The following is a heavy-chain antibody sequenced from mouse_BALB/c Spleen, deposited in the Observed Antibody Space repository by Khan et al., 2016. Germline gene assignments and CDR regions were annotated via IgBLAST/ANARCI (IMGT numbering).Heavy chain of an antibody. D-gene: IGHD1-1*01. CDR2: IRSKANNRAT. CDR3: TERDYDWYFDV. J-gene: IGHJ1*01. CDR1: GFTFSDAW. Sequence: EVKLEESGGGLVQPGGSMKLSCAASGFTFSDAWMDWVRQSPGKGLEWVAEIRSKANNRATYYAESEKGRFTISGDDSKSSIYLQVNDLRADGTGIEYCTERDYDWYFDVWGAGTTVTVSS. V-gene: IGHV6-6*01.